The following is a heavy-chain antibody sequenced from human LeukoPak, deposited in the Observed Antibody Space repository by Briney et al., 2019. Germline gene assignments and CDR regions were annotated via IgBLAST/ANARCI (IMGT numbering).Heavy chain of an antibody. CDR1: GGSFSGYY. CDR3: ARSYGPTPPGFDY. CDR2: INHSGST. D-gene: IGHD5-18*01. J-gene: IGHJ4*02. Sequence: SETLSLTCAVYGGSFSGYYWSWIRRPPGKGLEWIGEINHSGSTNYNPSLKSRVTISVDTSKNQFSLKLSSVTAADTAVYYCARSYGPTPPGFDYWGQGTLVTVSS. V-gene: IGHV4-34*01.